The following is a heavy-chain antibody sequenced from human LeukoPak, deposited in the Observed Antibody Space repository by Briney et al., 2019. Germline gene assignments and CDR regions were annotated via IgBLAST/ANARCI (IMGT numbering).Heavy chain of an antibody. J-gene: IGHJ4*02. D-gene: IGHD2-2*01. Sequence: PGRSLRLSCAASGFTFSSYAMHWVRQAPGKGLEWMAVISYDGSNKYYADSVKGRFTISRDNSKNTLYLQMNSLRAEDTAVYYCARDLSSTSSWATVPDYWGQGTMVTVSS. CDR1: GFTFSSYA. V-gene: IGHV3-30-3*01. CDR2: ISYDGSNK. CDR3: ARDLSSTSSWATVPDY.